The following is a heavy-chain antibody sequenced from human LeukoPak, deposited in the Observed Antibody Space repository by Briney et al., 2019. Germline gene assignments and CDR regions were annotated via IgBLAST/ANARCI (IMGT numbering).Heavy chain of an antibody. CDR1: GGSFSRYGYY. CDR3: ARDYYGSADDY. D-gene: IGHD3-10*01. Sequence: SETLSLTCAVSGGSFSRYGYYWIWIRQPPGKGLEWIGYIYYSGSTNYNPSLKSRVTISLDTSNNQFSQKLNSVTAADTAVYYCARDYYGSADDYWDQAIVAVSS. V-gene: IGHV4-61*08. J-gene: IGHJ4*02. CDR2: IYYSGST.